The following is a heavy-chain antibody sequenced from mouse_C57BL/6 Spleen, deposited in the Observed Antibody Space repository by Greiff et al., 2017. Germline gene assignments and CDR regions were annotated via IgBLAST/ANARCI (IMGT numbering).Heavy chain of an antibody. Sequence: EVKLQESGGGLVKPGGSLQLSCAASGFTFSSYAMSWVRQTPEKRLEWVATISDGGSYTYYPDNVKGRFTISRDNAKNNLYLQMSHLKSEDTAMYYCARDRGGNYFDYWGQGTTLTVSS. V-gene: IGHV5-4*01. J-gene: IGHJ2*01. D-gene: IGHD1-1*02. CDR3: ARDRGGNYFDY. CDR1: GFTFSSYA. CDR2: ISDGGSYT.